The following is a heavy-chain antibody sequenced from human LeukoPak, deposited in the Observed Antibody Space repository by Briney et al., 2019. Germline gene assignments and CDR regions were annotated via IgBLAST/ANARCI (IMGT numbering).Heavy chain of an antibody. CDR2: ISYDGSNK. D-gene: IGHD4-17*01. Sequence: PGGSLRLSCAASGFTFSSYAMHWVRQAPGKGLEWVAVISYDGSNKYYADSVKGRFTISRDNSKNTLYLQMNSLRAEDTAVYYCARDDSYTVAIDYWGQGTLVTVSS. CDR1: GFTFSSYA. CDR3: ARDDSYTVAIDY. J-gene: IGHJ4*02. V-gene: IGHV3-30*04.